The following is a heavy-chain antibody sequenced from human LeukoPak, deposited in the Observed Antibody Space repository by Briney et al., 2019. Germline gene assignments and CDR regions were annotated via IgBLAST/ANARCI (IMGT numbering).Heavy chain of an antibody. CDR1: GFTFSSYA. CDR2: IKQDGSEK. CDR3: ARDPPGI. Sequence: GGSLRLSCAASGFTFSSYAMSWVRQAPGKGLEWVANIKQDGSEKYYVDSVKGRFTISRDNAKNSLYLQMNSLRAEDTAVYYCARDPPGIWGQGTMVTVSS. J-gene: IGHJ3*02. V-gene: IGHV3-7*01.